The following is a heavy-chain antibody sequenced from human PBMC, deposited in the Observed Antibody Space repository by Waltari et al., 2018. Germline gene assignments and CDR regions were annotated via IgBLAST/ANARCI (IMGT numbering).Heavy chain of an antibody. J-gene: IGHJ4*02. D-gene: IGHD3-9*01. Sequence: QLQLQESGPGLVKPSETLSLTCTVSGGSISSSSYYWGWIRQPPGKGLEWIGSIYYSGSTYYNPSLKSRVTISVDTSKNQFSLKLSSVTAADTAVYYCARYDILTGYYFDYWAREPWSPSPQ. CDR1: GGSISSSSYY. CDR2: IYYSGST. V-gene: IGHV4-39*01. CDR3: ARYDILTGYYFDY.